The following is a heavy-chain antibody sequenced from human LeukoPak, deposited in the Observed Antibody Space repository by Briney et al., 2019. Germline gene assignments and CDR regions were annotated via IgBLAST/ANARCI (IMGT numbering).Heavy chain of an antibody. J-gene: IGHJ4*02. CDR3: ARDFRISAPPGY. D-gene: IGHD6-6*01. V-gene: IGHV1-18*01. CDR2: VSAYNGAT. CDR1: GYTFTDYG. Sequence: ASVKVSCKASGYTFTDYGFAWVRQAPGQGLEWVEWVSAYNGATNYAQKFQGRVTMTTDTSANTAYMELRSLRSDDTAIYYCARDFRISAPPGYWGQGTLVTVSS.